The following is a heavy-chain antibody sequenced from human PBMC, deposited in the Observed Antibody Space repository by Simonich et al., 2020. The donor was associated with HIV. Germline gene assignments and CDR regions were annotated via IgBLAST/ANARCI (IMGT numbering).Heavy chain of an antibody. Sequence: QVQLQQWGAGLLKPSETLSLTCAVFGGSFRGYYWTWIRQPPWKGLEWIGEINLMGITNYNPTRKGRVTISVDTSNNQFSLKLSSVTAADTAVYYCARGRTVTTTGIDYWGQGTLVTVSS. D-gene: IGHD4-17*01. CDR3: ARGRTVTTTGIDY. J-gene: IGHJ4*02. V-gene: IGHV4-34*01. CDR2: INLMGIT. CDR1: GGSFRGYY.